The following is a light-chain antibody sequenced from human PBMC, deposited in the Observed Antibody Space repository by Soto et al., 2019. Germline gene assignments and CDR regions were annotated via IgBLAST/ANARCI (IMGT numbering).Light chain of an antibody. CDR2: AAS. CDR1: QGISNS. Sequence: DIQMTKSPASLSASVGDRVTITCRASQGISNSLNWYQQKPGKAPKLLIYAASSLQSGVPSRFRGSGSGTDFTLSISSLQPEYFATYYCQQSYSSPPIFTFGHGTKVEIK. V-gene: IGKV1-39*01. CDR3: QQSYSSPPIFT. J-gene: IGKJ3*01.